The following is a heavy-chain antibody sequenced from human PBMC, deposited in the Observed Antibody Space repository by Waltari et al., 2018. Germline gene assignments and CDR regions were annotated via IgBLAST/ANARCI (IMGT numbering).Heavy chain of an antibody. CDR2: INSDGSST. V-gene: IGHV3-74*01. Sequence: EVQVVESGGGVVPPGGSLSLSCAASGFRLRRYWVHWVRQAPGKGRVWVSRINSDGSSTSYADFVKGRFTISRDNAKNMVYLQMSSLRVDDTAVYYCARLGCSGGSCSPWGQGTLVSVSS. J-gene: IGHJ5*02. CDR1: GFRLRRYW. CDR3: ARLGCSGGSCSP. D-gene: IGHD2-15*01.